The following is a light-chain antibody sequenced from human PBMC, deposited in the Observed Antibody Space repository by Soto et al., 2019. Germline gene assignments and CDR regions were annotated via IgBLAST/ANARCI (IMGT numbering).Light chain of an antibody. CDR1: SSDVGGYNY. V-gene: IGLV2-8*01. CDR2: EVS. Sequence: HSVLTQPPSASGSPGQSVTIPCTGTSSDVGGYNYVSWYQQHPGKAPKVIIYEVSKRPSGVPDRFSGSKSGSTASLTVSGLQAEDEADYYCSSYAVTNIFVFGTGTKVTVL. J-gene: IGLJ1*01. CDR3: SSYAVTNIFV.